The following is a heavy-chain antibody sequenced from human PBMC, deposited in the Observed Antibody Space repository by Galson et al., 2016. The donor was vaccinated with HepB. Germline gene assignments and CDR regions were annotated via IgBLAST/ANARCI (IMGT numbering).Heavy chain of an antibody. D-gene: IGHD2/OR15-2a*01. Sequence: LSLTCAVSSGSISSSTYYWGWIRQPPGKGLEWIGSIFYSGITYYNPSLTSRVTISLDTSKNQVSLRLSSVTPEDTAIYYCARSAYFKEWLDPWGQGTPVTVSS. J-gene: IGHJ5*02. CDR3: ARSAYFKEWLDP. CDR2: IFYSGIT. CDR1: SGSISSSTYY. V-gene: IGHV4-39*07.